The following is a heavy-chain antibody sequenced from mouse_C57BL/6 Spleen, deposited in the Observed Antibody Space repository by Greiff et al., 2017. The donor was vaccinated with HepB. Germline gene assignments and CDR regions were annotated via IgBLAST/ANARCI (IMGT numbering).Heavy chain of an antibody. CDR3: ARRGYDYDGNYYAMDY. CDR2: INPGSGGT. J-gene: IGHJ4*01. D-gene: IGHD2-4*01. CDR1: GYAFTNYL. Sequence: VMLVESGAELVRPGTSVKVSCKASGYAFTNYLIEWVKQRPGQGLEWIGVINPGSGGTNYNEKFKGKATLTADKSSSTAYMQLSSLTSEDSAVYFCARRGYDYDGNYYAMDYWGQGTSVTVSS. V-gene: IGHV1-54*01.